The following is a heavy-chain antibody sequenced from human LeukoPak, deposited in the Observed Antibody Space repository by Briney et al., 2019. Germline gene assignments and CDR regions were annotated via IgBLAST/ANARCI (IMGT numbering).Heavy chain of an antibody. CDR3: AKSYGGNSVSYAFDI. CDR1: GGSFSGYY. J-gene: IGHJ3*02. D-gene: IGHD4-23*01. V-gene: IGHV4-38-2*01. Sequence: SETLSLTCAVYGGSFSGYYWGWIRQPPGKGLEWIGSIYHSGSTYYNPSLKSRVTISVDTSKNQFSLKLSSVTAADTAVYYCAKSYGGNSVSYAFDIWGQGTMVTVSS. CDR2: IYHSGST.